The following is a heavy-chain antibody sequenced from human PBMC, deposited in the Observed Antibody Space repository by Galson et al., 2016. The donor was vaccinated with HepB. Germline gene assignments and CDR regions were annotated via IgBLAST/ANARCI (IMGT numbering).Heavy chain of an antibody. Sequence: SVKVSCKVSGYILTDLSIHWVRQAPGKGLEWMGRFDPEDGETIYARKFQGRVTMTADTSTDTAYMDLSSLRSEDTAVYYCATDRFGGIYYYYGMDVWGQGTTATVSS. J-gene: IGHJ6*02. D-gene: IGHD3-10*01. CDR3: ATDRFGGIYYYYGMDV. V-gene: IGHV1-24*01. CDR1: GYILTDLS. CDR2: FDPEDGET.